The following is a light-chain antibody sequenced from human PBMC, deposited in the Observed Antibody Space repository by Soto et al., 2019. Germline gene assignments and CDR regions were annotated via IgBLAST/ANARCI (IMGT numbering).Light chain of an antibody. CDR3: HQRSYWPLT. CDR2: DAS. CDR1: QSVSSS. J-gene: IGKJ4*01. Sequence: EIVLTQSPATLSLSPGERVTLSCRASQSVSSSLAWYQQKPGQAPRLLIYDASNRATGIPARFSGSGSGTDFTLTISSLEPEVFAVYYCHQRSYWPLTFGGGTKVEIK. V-gene: IGKV3-11*01.